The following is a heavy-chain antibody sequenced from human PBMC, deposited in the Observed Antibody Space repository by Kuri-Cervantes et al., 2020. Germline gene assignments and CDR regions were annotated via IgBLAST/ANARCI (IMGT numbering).Heavy chain of an antibody. Sequence: ASVKVSCKASGYTFTSYAMHWVRQAPGQRLEWMGWSNAGNGNTKYSQEFQGRVTITRDTSASTAYMELSSLRAEDTAVYYCARVVVVVGATQLPGWFDPWGQGTLVTVSS. D-gene: IGHD2-15*01. CDR2: SNAGNGNT. V-gene: IGHV1-3*02. CDR1: GYTFTSYA. CDR3: ARVVVVVGATQLPGWFDP. J-gene: IGHJ5*02.